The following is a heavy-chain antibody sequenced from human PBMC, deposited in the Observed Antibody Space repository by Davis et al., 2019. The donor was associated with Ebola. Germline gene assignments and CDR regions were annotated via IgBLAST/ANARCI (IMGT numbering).Heavy chain of an antibody. J-gene: IGHJ4*02. CDR3: ARGGSPDGSGYYYVPDY. D-gene: IGHD3-22*01. Sequence: ASVKVSCKASGYTFTGYYMHWVRQATGQGLEWMGWMKPNSGNTGYAQKFQGRVTMTRNISIGTAYMELNSLTSEDTAIYYCARGGSPDGSGYYYVPDYWGRGTLVTVSS. CDR1: GYTFTGYY. CDR2: MKPNSGNT. V-gene: IGHV1-8*02.